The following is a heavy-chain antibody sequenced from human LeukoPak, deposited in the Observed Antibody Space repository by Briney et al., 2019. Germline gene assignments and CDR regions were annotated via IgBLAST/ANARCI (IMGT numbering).Heavy chain of an antibody. D-gene: IGHD6-13*01. CDR1: GFTFSSYA. Sequence: GGSLRLSCAASGFTFSSYAVSWVRHVPGKGLEWVSAISGSGQSTYYADSVKGRFTISRDNSKNTLYLQMNSLRAEDTAVYYCAKVGLRAAAGPFDYWGQGTLVTVSS. CDR2: ISGSGQST. CDR3: AKVGLRAAAGPFDY. J-gene: IGHJ4*02. V-gene: IGHV3-23*01.